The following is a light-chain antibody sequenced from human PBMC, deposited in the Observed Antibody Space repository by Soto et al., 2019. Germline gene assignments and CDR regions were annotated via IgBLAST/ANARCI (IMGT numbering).Light chain of an antibody. J-gene: IGLJ1*01. V-gene: IGLV2-14*01. CDR2: EVS. Sequence: QSALTQPASVSGSPGQSITISCTGTSSDVGGYNYVSWYQQHPGKAPKLMIYEVSNRPSGVSNRFSGSKSGNTASLTISGPQAEDEADYYCRSYTSSSLYVFGTGTKVPVL. CDR1: SSDVGGYNY. CDR3: RSYTSSSLYV.